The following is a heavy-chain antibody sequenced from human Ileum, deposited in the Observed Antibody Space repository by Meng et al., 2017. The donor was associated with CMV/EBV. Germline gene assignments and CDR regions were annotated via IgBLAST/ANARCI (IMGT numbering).Heavy chain of an antibody. CDR3: AREGPTDWGRALDY. CDR2: IYTSGSS. J-gene: IGHJ4*02. V-gene: IGHV4-4*07. CDR1: GGSMSSYY. Sequence: QGELPDAGPGLVKPSETLSLTCTVSGGSMSSYYWSWIRQPAGKGLEWIGRIYTSGSSNYNSSLKSRVTMSVDTSKNQFSMKLNSVTAADTAVYYCAREGPTDWGRALDYWGQGTLVTVSS. D-gene: IGHD7-27*01.